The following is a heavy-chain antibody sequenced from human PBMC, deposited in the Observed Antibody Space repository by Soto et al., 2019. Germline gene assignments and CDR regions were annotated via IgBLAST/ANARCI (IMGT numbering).Heavy chain of an antibody. J-gene: IGHJ6*02. Sequence: XVSLRLSCAASGFTFSSYEMNWVRQAPGKGLEWVSYISSSGSTIYYADSVKGRFTISRDNAKNSLYLQMNSLRAEDTAVYYCARGGAAAIHYYYYGMDVWGQGTTVTVSS. D-gene: IGHD6-13*01. CDR1: GFTFSSYE. V-gene: IGHV3-48*03. CDR3: ARGGAAAIHYYYYGMDV. CDR2: ISSSGSTI.